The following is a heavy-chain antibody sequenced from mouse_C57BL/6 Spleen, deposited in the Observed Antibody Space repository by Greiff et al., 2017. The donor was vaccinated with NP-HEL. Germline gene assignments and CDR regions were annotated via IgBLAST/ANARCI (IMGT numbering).Heavy chain of an antibody. CDR1: GYTFTSYW. CDR3: ARGATVVATDFDY. J-gene: IGHJ2*01. D-gene: IGHD1-1*01. V-gene: IGHV1-64*01. CDR2: IHPNSGST. Sequence: VQLQQPGAELVKPGASVKLSCKASGYTFTSYWMHWVKQRPGQGLEWIGMIHPNSGSTNYNEKFKSKATLTVDKSSSTAYMQLSSLTSEDSAVYYCARGATVVATDFDYWGQGTTLTVSS.